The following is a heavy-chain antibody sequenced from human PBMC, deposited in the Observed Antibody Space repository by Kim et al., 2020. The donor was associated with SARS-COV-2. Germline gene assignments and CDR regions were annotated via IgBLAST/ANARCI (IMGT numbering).Heavy chain of an antibody. CDR3: VRDVMLDTYSVDH. V-gene: IGHV3-30*03. D-gene: IGHD5-18*01. Sequence: ADSVKGRFTISKDNSQNTLYMQMDSLRAEDTAVYYCVRDVMLDTYSVDHWGQGTLVTVSS. J-gene: IGHJ4*02.